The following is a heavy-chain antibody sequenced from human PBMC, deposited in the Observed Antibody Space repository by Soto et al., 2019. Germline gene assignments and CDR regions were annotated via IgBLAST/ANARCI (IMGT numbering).Heavy chain of an antibody. CDR1: GYSFTSHF. Sequence: QVQVVQSGAEVKKPGASVKVSCKASGYSFTSHFMHWVRQAPGQGLEWMGIINPSGGSTTYAQKLQGRGTMTRDTSTSTVYMELSSLRSEDTAVYYCARNAFGELGYYCYFGMDVWGQGTTVTVSS. CDR2: INPSGGST. V-gene: IGHV1-46*01. J-gene: IGHJ6*02. D-gene: IGHD3-10*01. CDR3: ARNAFGELGYYCYFGMDV.